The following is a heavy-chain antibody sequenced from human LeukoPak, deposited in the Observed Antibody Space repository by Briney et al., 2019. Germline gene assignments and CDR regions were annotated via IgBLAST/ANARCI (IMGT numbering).Heavy chain of an antibody. CDR3: AKDRAYGFFDSTGGFDY. J-gene: IGHJ4*02. V-gene: IGHV3-9*01. CDR2: ISWNSGSI. CDR1: GFTFDRFT. D-gene: IGHD3-10*01. Sequence: GGSLRLSCAASGFTFDRFTIHWVRQTPGKGLEWVSGISWNSGSIHYADSVKGRFTISRDNAKNSLYLQINSLRAEDTALYYCAKDRAYGFFDSTGGFDYWGQGTLVTVSS.